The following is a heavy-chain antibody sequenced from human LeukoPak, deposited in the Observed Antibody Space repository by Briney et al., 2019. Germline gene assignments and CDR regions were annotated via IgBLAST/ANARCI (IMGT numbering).Heavy chain of an antibody. D-gene: IGHD1-26*01. CDR2: IYITGST. CDR1: GVSISSYY. CDR3: ARVRIGETSYDSSDV. J-gene: IGHJ3*01. Sequence: PSETLSLTCTVSGVSISSYYWTWLRQPPGKGLEWIGDIYITGSTNYNPYLKRRVTMSVDTSKNQFSLRLSSVTAADTAVYYCARVRIGETSYDSSDVWGLGTMVTVSS. V-gene: IGHV4-59*13.